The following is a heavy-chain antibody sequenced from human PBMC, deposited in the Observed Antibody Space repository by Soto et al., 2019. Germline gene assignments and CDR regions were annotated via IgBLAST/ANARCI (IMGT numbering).Heavy chain of an antibody. D-gene: IGHD3-10*01. CDR3: ASNYLYYYGSGNTNYYGMDV. J-gene: IGHJ6*02. CDR1: GYTFTSYG. Sequence: QVQLVQSGAEVKKPGASVKVSCKASGYTFTSYGISWVRQAPGQGLEWMGWISAYIGNTNYAQKLQGRVTMTTDTSTSTAYMELRSLRSDDTAVYYCASNYLYYYGSGNTNYYGMDVWGQGTTVTVSS. CDR2: ISAYIGNT. V-gene: IGHV1-18*01.